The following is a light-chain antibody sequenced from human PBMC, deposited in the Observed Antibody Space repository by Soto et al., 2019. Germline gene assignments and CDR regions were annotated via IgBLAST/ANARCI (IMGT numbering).Light chain of an antibody. CDR2: GAS. CDR1: QSISTY. V-gene: IGKV1-39*01. CDR3: QQSYSTLGT. J-gene: IGKJ1*01. Sequence: DIQMTQSPSPLSASFGDRVSITCRASQSISTYLNWYQQKPGKAPKLLIYGASSLQSGVPSRFSGSGSGTDFTLTISSLQPEDFATYYCQQSYSTLGTFGQGTKVDIK.